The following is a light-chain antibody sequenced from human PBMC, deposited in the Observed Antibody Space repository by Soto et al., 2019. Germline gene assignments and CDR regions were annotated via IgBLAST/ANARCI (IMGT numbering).Light chain of an antibody. CDR1: QNIISW. V-gene: IGKV1-12*01. Sequence: DIQMTQSPSTVSASVGDRVTITCRASQNIISWLAWYQQQPGRAPKLLIYAASILQSGVPSRFSGSGSGTDFTLTINSLQPEDSATYYCQQAYGFPVTFGQGTRLEIK. CDR3: QQAYGFPVT. J-gene: IGKJ5*01. CDR2: AAS.